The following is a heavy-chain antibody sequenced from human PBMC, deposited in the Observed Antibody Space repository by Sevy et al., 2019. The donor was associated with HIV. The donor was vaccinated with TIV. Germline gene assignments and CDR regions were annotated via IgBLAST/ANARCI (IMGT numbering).Heavy chain of an antibody. Sequence: SETLSLTCTVSGGSITSLYWNWIRQPSGKGLEWIANIYYNGHINYNPSLKSRVTLSLDTSKNQFSLRLSSVTAADTSMYYCAGENAWGRCYSWGQGTLVTVSS. V-gene: IGHV4-59*08. CDR2: IYYNGHI. D-gene: IGHD1-26*01. J-gene: IGHJ4*02. CDR1: GGSITSLY. CDR3: AGENAWGRCYS.